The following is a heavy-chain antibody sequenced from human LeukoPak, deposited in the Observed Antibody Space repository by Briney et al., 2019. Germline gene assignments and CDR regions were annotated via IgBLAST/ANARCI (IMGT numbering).Heavy chain of an antibody. J-gene: IGHJ3*02. CDR2: INHSGST. CDR1: GGSFSGYY. CDR3: ARRITIFGVVIRYAFDI. D-gene: IGHD3-3*01. Sequence: SETLSLTCAVYGGSFSGYYWSWIRQPPGKGLEWIGEINHSGSTNYNPSLKSRVTISVDTSKNQFSLKLSSVTAADTAVYYCARRITIFGVVIRYAFDIWGQGTMVTVSS. V-gene: IGHV4-34*01.